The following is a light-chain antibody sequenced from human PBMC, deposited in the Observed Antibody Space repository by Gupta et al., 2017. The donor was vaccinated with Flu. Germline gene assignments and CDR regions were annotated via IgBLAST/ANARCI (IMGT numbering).Light chain of an antibody. CDR3: QQYDGPPPRT. Sequence: DIVMTQSPDSLAVSLGERATINCKSSQSLLYSSNNKNYLAWYQQKPGQPPKLLIYWASTRESGVPDRFSGSGYGTDFTLTISSRQAEDVAVYYCQQYDGPPPRTFGQGTKVEIK. CDR1: QSLLYSSNNKNY. J-gene: IGKJ1*01. CDR2: WAS. V-gene: IGKV4-1*01.